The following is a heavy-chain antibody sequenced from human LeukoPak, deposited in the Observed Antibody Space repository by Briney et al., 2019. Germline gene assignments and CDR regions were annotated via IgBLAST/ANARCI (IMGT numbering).Heavy chain of an antibody. J-gene: IGHJ4*02. CDR2: IGIAGDT. V-gene: IGHV3-13*01. D-gene: IGHD1-26*01. CDR1: GFTFSDHA. Sequence: GGSLRLSCAASGFTFSDHAMHWVRQGTGKGLEWVSAIGIAGDTFYPGSVKGRFTISRENAKNSFYLQMNSLRAEDTAVYYCVRQKKSHGNFDYWGQGTLATVSS. CDR3: VRQKKSHGNFDY.